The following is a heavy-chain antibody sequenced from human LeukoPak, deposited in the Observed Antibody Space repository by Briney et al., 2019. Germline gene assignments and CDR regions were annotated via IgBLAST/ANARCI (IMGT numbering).Heavy chain of an antibody. D-gene: IGHD5-24*01. Sequence: SETLSLTCAVYGGSFSGYYWSWIRQPPGKGLEWIGEINHSGSTNYNPSLKSRVTISVDTSKNQFSLKLSSVTAADTALYYCARHKGDGYNGIVLLPLDYWGQGTLVTVSS. CDR2: INHSGST. V-gene: IGHV4-34*01. CDR3: ARHKGDGYNGIVLLPLDY. CDR1: GGSFSGYY. J-gene: IGHJ4*02.